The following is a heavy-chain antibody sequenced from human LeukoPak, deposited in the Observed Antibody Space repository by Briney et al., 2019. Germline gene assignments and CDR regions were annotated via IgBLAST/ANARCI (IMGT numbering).Heavy chain of an antibody. CDR2: IYYSGST. Sequence: SETLSLTCTVSGGSISSYYWSWIRQPAGKGLEWIGRIYYSGSTNYNPSLKSRVTMSVDTSKNQFSLRLSSVTAADTAVYYCARGGSGWYGNYYYGMDVWGQGTTVTVSS. CDR3: ARGGSGWYGNYYYGMDV. J-gene: IGHJ6*02. V-gene: IGHV4-4*07. D-gene: IGHD6-19*01. CDR1: GGSISSYY.